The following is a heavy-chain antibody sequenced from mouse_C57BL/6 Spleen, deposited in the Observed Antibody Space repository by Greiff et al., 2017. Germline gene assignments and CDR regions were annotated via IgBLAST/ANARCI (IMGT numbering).Heavy chain of an antibody. V-gene: IGHV1-55*01. Sequence: QVQLQQPGAELVKPGASVKMSCKASGYTFTSSWITWVKQRPGQGLEWIGDIYPGSGSTNYNEKFKSKATLTVDTSSSTAYMQLSSLTSEDSAVYYCARSGYDYDGSLAYWGQGTLVTVSA. J-gene: IGHJ3*01. D-gene: IGHD2-4*01. CDR2: IYPGSGST. CDR1: GYTFTSSW. CDR3: ARSGYDYDGSLAY.